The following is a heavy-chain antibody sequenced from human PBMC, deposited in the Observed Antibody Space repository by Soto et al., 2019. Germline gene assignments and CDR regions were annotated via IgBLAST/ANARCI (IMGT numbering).Heavy chain of an antibody. CDR3: AMIGAPLGYSYLAF. D-gene: IGHD2-15*01. CDR1: GYSFTSYW. CDR2: IYPGDSDT. J-gene: IGHJ4*02. V-gene: IGHV5-51*01. Sequence: GESLKISCKGSGYSFTSYWIGWVRQMPGKGLEWMGIIYPGDSDTRYSPSFQGQVTISADKSISTAYLQWSSLKAADTAMYYCAMIGAPLGYSYLAFGGKGTLVPVSS.